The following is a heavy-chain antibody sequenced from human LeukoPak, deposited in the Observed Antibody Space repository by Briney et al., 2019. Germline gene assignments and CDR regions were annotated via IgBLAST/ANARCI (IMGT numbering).Heavy chain of an antibody. D-gene: IGHD6-13*01. CDR3: ARDPSRGYNYYSYIDV. CDR2: ISGSSAAI. CDR1: GFIFSNYA. V-gene: IGHV3-48*01. J-gene: IGHJ6*03. Sequence: HPGGSLRLSCAASGFIFSNYAMNWVRQARGEGLEWVSYISGSSAAIYYADSVEGRFTISRDKAKNSLYLQMNSLRAEDTAVYYCARDPSRGYNYYSYIDVWGKGTTVTVSS.